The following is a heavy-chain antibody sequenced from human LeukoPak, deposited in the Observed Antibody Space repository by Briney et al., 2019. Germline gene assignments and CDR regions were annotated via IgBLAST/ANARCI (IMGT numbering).Heavy chain of an antibody. J-gene: IGHJ4*02. D-gene: IGHD3-10*01. CDR2: ISSSSGTI. CDR3: ARNPYGSGSYYYDY. CDR1: GFTLNSYS. V-gene: IGHV3-48*01. Sequence: GGSLRLSCAASGFTLNSYSLSWVSQAPGKGLEWVSFISSSSGTIYYADSVKGRFTISRDNAKNSLYLQMNSLRAEDTAVYYCARNPYGSGSYYYDYWGQGTLVTVSS.